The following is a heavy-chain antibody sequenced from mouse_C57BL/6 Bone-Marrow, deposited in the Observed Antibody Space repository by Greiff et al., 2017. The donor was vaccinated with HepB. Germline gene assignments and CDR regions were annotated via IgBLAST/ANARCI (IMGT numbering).Heavy chain of an antibody. CDR1: GYTFTDYE. J-gene: IGHJ1*03. CDR2: IDPETGGT. V-gene: IGHV1-15*01. D-gene: IGHD6-1*01. CDR3: TRPPYWYFEV. Sequence: VQLQESGAELVRPGASVTLSCKASGYTFTDYEMHWVKQTPVHGLEWIGAIDPETGGTAYNQKFKGKAILTADKSSSTAYMELRSLTSEDSAVYYCTRPPYWYFEVWGTGTTVTVSS.